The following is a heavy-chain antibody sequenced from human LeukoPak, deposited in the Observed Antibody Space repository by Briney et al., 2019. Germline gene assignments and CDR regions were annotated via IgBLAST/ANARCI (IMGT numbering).Heavy chain of an antibody. D-gene: IGHD5-18*01. CDR3: ARCRSVYSYGFDY. V-gene: IGHV1-2*02. Sequence: GASVKVSCKASGYTFTGYYMHWVRRAPGQGLEGMGGINPNSGGTNYTKKCHGRVTMTRDTTISRAYMELGRLRSDDTAVYYCARCRSVYSYGFDYWGQGTLVTVSS. J-gene: IGHJ4*02. CDR1: GYTFTGYY. CDR2: INPNSGGT.